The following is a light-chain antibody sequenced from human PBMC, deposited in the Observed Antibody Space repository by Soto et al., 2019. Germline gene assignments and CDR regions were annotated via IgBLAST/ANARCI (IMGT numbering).Light chain of an antibody. CDR2: DVS. CDR3: CSYTSGSTLYV. CDR1: SSDVGGYNS. J-gene: IGLJ1*01. V-gene: IGLV2-14*01. Sequence: QSALTQPASVSGSPGQSITISCTGTSSDVGGYNSVSLYQQHPGKAPKLMIYDVSSRPSGVSNRFPGSKSGNTASLTISGLQAEDEADYYCCSYTSGSTLYVFGAGTQLTVL.